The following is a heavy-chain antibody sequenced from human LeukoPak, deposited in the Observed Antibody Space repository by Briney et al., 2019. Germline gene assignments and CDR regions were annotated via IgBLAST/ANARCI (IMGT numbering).Heavy chain of an antibody. D-gene: IGHD3-10*01. Sequence: SETLSLTCTVSGAPISPYYWSWIRQPPGRGLEYIGYVYYSGSTNYNPSLRSRVTISVDTSASQFSLNLNSVTAADTAVYYCARAMPGSGTSVDYWGQGTLVTVSS. CDR3: ARAMPGSGTSVDY. CDR2: VYYSGST. CDR1: GAPISPYY. J-gene: IGHJ4*02. V-gene: IGHV4-59*12.